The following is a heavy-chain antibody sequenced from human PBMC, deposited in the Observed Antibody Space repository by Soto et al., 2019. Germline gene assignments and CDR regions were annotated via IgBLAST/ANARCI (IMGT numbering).Heavy chain of an antibody. D-gene: IGHD6-19*01. CDR1: GFTFSSYE. Sequence: PGGSLRLSCAASGFTFSSYEMNWVRQAPGKGLEWVSYISSSGSTIYYADSVKGRFTISRDNAKNSLYLQMNSLRAEDTAVYYCARDQVAVAGRGMDVWGQGTTVTVSS. J-gene: IGHJ6*02. CDR2: ISSSGSTI. CDR3: ARDQVAVAGRGMDV. V-gene: IGHV3-48*03.